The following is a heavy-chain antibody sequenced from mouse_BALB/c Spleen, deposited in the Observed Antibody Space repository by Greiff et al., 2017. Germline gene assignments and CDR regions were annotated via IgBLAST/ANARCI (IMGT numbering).Heavy chain of an antibody. V-gene: IGHV14-4*02. D-gene: IGHD1-1*01. Sequence: EVQLQQSGAELVRSGASVKLSCTASGFNIKDYYMHWVKQRPEQGLEWIGWIDPENGDTEYAPKFQGKATLTADTSSNTAYLQLSSLTSEDTAFYYCNAGINAPFAYWGQGTLVTVSA. CDR3: NAGINAPFAY. CDR2: IDPENGDT. J-gene: IGHJ3*01. CDR1: GFNIKDYY.